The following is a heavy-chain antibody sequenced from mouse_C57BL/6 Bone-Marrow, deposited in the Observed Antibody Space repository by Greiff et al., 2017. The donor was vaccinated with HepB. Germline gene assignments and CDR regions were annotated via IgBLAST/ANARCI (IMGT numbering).Heavy chain of an antibody. CDR2: IYPGSGNT. J-gene: IGHJ3*01. Sequence: QVQLQQSGPELVKPGASVKISCKASGYSFTSYYIHWVKQRPGQGLEWIGWIYPGSGNTKYNEKFKGKATLTADTSSSTAYMQLSSLTSEDSAVYYCASYDRAWFAYWGQGTLVTVSA. CDR3: ASYDRAWFAY. CDR1: GYSFTSYY. D-gene: IGHD2-3*01. V-gene: IGHV1-66*01.